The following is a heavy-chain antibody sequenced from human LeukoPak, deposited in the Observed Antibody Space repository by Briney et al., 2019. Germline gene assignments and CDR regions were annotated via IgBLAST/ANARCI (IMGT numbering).Heavy chain of an antibody. CDR1: GGSFSGYF. Sequence: SETLSLTCAVYGGSFSGYFWSWIRQAPGKGLDWIGEINHSGSTNYNPSLKSRVSILVDTSKSQSSLKLSSVTAADPAVYYCARRCDDAGSPLNDWGRGILVTVSS. V-gene: IGHV4-34*01. D-gene: IGHD3-10*01. CDR3: ARRCDDAGSPLND. J-gene: IGHJ4*02. CDR2: INHSGST.